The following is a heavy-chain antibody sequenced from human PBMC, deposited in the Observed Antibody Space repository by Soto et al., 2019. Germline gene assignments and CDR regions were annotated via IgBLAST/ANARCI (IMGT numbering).Heavy chain of an antibody. CDR2: ISYDGSNK. Sequence: QVQLVESGGGVVQPGRSLRLSCAASGFTFSSYAMHWVRQAPGKGLEWVAVISYDGSNKYYADSVKGRFTISRDNSKNTLYLQMNSLRAEDTAVYYCAREVFVATLGREGQPIDYWGQGTLVTVSS. D-gene: IGHD5-12*01. CDR1: GFTFSSYA. V-gene: IGHV3-30-3*01. CDR3: AREVFVATLGREGQPIDY. J-gene: IGHJ4*02.